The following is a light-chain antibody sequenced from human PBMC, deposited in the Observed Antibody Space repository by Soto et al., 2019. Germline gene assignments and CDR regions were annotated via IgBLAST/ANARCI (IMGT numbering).Light chain of an antibody. Sequence: EIVLTQSPATLSLSPGERATLSCRASQTVRSSLAWYQQKPGQEPRLLIYEASNRATGIPARFSGSGSGANFTLTISSREPEDFALYYCQQHINWPLTFGGGTKVEIK. CDR2: EAS. CDR3: QQHINWPLT. CDR1: QTVRSS. V-gene: IGKV3-11*01. J-gene: IGKJ4*01.